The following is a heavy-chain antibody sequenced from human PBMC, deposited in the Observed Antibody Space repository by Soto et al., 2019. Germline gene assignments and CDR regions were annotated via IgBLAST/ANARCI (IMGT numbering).Heavy chain of an antibody. D-gene: IGHD3-10*01. CDR1: GYTFTSYG. J-gene: IGHJ4*02. CDR3: ARLYMFRHLYYLDY. V-gene: IGHV1-18*01. Sequence: GASVKVSCKASGYTFTSYGISWVRQAPGQGLEWMGWISTYNGNTKYAQKLQGRVTMTTDTSTSTGYMELRSLRSDDTAVYYCARLYMFRHLYYLDYWGQGTLVTVSS. CDR2: ISTYNGNT.